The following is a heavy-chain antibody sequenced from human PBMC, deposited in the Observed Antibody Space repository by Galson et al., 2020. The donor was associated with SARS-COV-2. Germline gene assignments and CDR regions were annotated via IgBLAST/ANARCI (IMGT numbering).Heavy chain of an antibody. V-gene: IGHV4-34*01. J-gene: IGHJ6*02. Sequence: SETLSLTCAVYGGSFSGYYWSWIRQPPGEGLEWIGEINHSGSTNYNPSLKSRVTISVDTSKNQFSLKLSSVTAADTAVYYCARGPEYYDILTGPYYYGMDVWGQGTTVTVSS. D-gene: IGHD3-9*01. CDR1: GGSFSGYY. CDR2: INHSGST. CDR3: ARGPEYYDILTGPYYYGMDV.